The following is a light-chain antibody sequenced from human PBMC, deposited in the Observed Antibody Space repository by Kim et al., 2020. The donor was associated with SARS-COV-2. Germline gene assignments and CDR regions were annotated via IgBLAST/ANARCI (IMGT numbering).Light chain of an antibody. J-gene: IGLJ3*02. CDR2: KNN. V-gene: IGLV1-47*01. CDR1: STNVGSNY. Sequence: GQRVTISCSGSSTNVGSNYVYWYQHLPATTPKLLISKNNQRPSGVPDRVSGSKYGTTAALAISGLRSEDEADYYCAAWDDSLSGRVFGGGTQVTVL. CDR3: AAWDDSLSGRV.